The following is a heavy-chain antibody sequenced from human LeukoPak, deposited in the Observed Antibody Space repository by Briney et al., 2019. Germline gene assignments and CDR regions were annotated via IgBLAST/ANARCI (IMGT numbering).Heavy chain of an antibody. CDR1: GFTFSSYA. D-gene: IGHD6-13*01. Sequence: GGSLRLSCAASGFTFSSYAMHWVRQAPGKGLEWVAVISYDGSNKYYADPVKGRFTISRDNSKNTLYLQMNSLRAEDTAVYYCARDTYSSSWDYWGQGTLVTVSS. CDR3: ARDTYSSSWDY. J-gene: IGHJ4*02. V-gene: IGHV3-30*04. CDR2: ISYDGSNK.